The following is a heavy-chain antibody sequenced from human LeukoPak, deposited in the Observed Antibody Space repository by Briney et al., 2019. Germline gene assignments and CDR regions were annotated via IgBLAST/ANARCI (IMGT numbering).Heavy chain of an antibody. V-gene: IGHV3-30*18. CDR1: GFTFSSYA. CDR2: ISYDGSNK. D-gene: IGHD6-25*01. CDR3: AKDFGYWSYYYYYGMDV. Sequence: GGSLRLSCAASGFTFSSYAMSWVRQAPGKGLEWVAVISYDGSNKYYADSVKGRFTISRDNSKNTLYLQMNSLRAEDTAVYYCAKDFGYWSYYYYYGMDVWGQGTTVTVSS. J-gene: IGHJ6*02.